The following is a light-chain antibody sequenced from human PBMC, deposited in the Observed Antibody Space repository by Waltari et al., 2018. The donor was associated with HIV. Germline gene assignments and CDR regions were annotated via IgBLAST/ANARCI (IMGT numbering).Light chain of an antibody. V-gene: IGKV3-11*01. CDR3: QQRSNWPR. CDR1: QSINKY. Sequence: EIVLTQSPGSLSLSPGERATLSCRASQSINKYLAWYQQKPGQAPRLLIYDASNRAAGVPVRFSGSGSGTDFTLTISNLEPEDSALYYCQQRSNWPRFGQGTRVEIK. CDR2: DAS. J-gene: IGKJ1*01.